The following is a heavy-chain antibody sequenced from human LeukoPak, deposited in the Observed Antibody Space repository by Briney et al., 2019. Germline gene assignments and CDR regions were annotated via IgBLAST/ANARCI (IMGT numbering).Heavy chain of an antibody. Sequence: GGSLRLSCAASGFTVNSNYMSWVRQAPGEGLEWVSVVYSGDRTYYADSVKGRFTISRDDSTNTLYLLMNSLRAEDTAVYYCARGYLTDYWGQGTLVTVSS. V-gene: IGHV3-66*01. CDR3: ARGYLTDY. D-gene: IGHD1-26*01. CDR1: GFTVNSNY. CDR2: VYSGDRT. J-gene: IGHJ4*02.